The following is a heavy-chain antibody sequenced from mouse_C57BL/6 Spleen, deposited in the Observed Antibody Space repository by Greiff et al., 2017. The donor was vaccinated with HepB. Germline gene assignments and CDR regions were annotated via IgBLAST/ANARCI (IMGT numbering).Heavy chain of an antibody. Sequence: QVQLQQSGAELARPGASVKLSCKASGYTFTSYGISWVKQRTGQGLEWIGEIYPRSGNTYYDEKFKGKAKLTADKSSSTAYMELRSLTSEDSAVYFCARWDYDYDVGAWFAYWGQGTLVTVSA. D-gene: IGHD2-4*01. CDR1: GYTFTSYG. CDR3: ARWDYDYDVGAWFAY. CDR2: IYPRSGNT. V-gene: IGHV1-81*01. J-gene: IGHJ3*01.